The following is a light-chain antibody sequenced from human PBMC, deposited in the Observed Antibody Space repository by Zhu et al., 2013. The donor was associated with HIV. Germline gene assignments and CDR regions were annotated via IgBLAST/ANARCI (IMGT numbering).Light chain of an antibody. CDR2: DAS. V-gene: IGKV1-13*02. CDR1: QGISSA. J-gene: IGKJ4*01. Sequence: AIQLTQSPSSLSASVGDRVTITCRASQGISSALAWYQQKPGKTPELLIYDASSLESGVPSRFSGSGSGTDFTLTITNLQPEDFATYFCQQFNALPLTFVGGT. CDR3: QQFNALPLT.